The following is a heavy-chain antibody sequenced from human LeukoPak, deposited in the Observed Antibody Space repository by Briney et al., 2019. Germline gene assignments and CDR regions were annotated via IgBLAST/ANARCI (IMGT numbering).Heavy chain of an antibody. CDR3: AKDRGYGRYYYDSSGYITFTGFDY. Sequence: PGGSLRLSCAASGFTFDDYAMHWVRQAPGKGLEWVSGISWNSGSIGYADSVKGRFTISRDNAKNSLYLQMNSLRAEDTALYYCAKDRGYGRYYYDSSGYITFTGFDYWGQGTLVTVSS. V-gene: IGHV3-9*01. D-gene: IGHD3-22*01. CDR1: GFTFDDYA. J-gene: IGHJ4*02. CDR2: ISWNSGSI.